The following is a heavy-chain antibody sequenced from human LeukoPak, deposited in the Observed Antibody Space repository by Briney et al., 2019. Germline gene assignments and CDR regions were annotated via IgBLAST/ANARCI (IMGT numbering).Heavy chain of an antibody. D-gene: IGHD1-14*01. CDR2: IYYSGST. V-gene: IGHV4-59*01. J-gene: IGHJ5*02. CDR3: ARVYSRSSVNWFDP. Sequence: KASETLSLTCTVSGGSISSYYWSWIRQPPGKGLEWIGYIYYSGSTNYNPSLKSRVTISVDTSKNQFSLKLSSVTAADTAVYYCARVYSRSSVNWFDPWGQGTLVTVSS. CDR1: GGSISSYY.